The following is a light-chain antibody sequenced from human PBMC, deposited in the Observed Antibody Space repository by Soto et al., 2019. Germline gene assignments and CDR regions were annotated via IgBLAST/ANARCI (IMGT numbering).Light chain of an antibody. CDR3: CSYTGSSTLV. CDR1: SSDVGGYNY. V-gene: IGLV2-14*01. CDR2: DVS. Sequence: QSVLTQPASVSGSPGQSITISCSGTSSDVGGYNYVSWYQQNPGKAPKVMIYDVSSRPSGVSDRFSGSKSGNTASLTISGLQAEDEGDYYCCSYTGSSTLVFGGGTKLTVL. J-gene: IGLJ2*01.